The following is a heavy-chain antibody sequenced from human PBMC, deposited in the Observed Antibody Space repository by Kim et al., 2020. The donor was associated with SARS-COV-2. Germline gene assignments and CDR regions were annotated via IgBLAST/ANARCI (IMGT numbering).Heavy chain of an antibody. V-gene: IGHV3-23*01. J-gene: IGHJ4*02. CDR2: ISGSGGST. D-gene: IGHD3-10*01. CDR3: AKVSVYRSTRKPGTWPEVRYFDY. CDR1: GFTFSSYA. Sequence: GGSLRLSCAASGFTFSSYAMSWVRQAPGKGLEWVSAISGSGGSTYYADSVKGRFTISRDNSKNTLYLQMNSLRAEDTAVYYCAKVSVYRSTRKPGTWPEVRYFDYWGQGTLVTVSS.